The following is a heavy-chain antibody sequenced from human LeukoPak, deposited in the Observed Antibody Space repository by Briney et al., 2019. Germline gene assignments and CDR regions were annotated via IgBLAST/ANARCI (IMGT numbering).Heavy chain of an antibody. CDR3: ARPPGHCSSTSCHLDY. V-gene: IGHV1-8*03. D-gene: IGHD2-2*01. CDR1: GYTFTSYD. J-gene: IGHJ4*02. Sequence: ASVKVSCKASGYTFTSYDINWVRQATGQGLEWMGWLNPNGGNTGYAQKFQGRVTITRNTSISTAYMELSSLRSEDTAVYYCARPPGHCSSTSCHLDYWGQGTLVTVSS. CDR2: LNPNGGNT.